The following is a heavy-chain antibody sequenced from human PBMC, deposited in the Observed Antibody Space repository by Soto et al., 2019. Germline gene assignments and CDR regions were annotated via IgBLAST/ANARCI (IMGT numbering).Heavy chain of an antibody. Sequence: PGESMKISCKGAGYSFTSYWSSWVRQMTGKGLEWMGRIDPSDSDTNYSPSFHAHPTISPHNSITPPSLQWSSLKASATAMYYCARHLSQQLCLFQNPYSYMAVWGKGTTVPVSS. J-gene: IGHJ6*03. CDR3: ARHLSQQLCLFQNPYSYMAV. CDR2: IDPSDSDT. V-gene: IGHV5-10-1*01. D-gene: IGHD5-18*01. CDR1: GYSFTSYW.